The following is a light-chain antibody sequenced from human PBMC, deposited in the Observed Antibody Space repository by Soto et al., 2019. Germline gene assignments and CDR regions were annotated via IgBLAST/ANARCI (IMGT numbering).Light chain of an antibody. CDR1: QSIITD. V-gene: IGKV3-11*01. J-gene: IGKJ1*01. CDR3: QQRNEWPRT. CDR2: DAS. Sequence: EIVLTQSPATLSLSLGERATLSCRASQSIITDLAWYQQTPGQAPRLLIYDASNRATGIPARFSGSGSGTDFTLTISSLEPEDSAVYYCQQRNEWPRTFGQGTKVEIK.